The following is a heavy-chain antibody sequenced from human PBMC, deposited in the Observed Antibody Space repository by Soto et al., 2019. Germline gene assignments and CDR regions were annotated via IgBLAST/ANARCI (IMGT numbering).Heavy chain of an antibody. J-gene: IGHJ4*02. CDR2: ISAYNGNT. V-gene: IGHV1-18*01. D-gene: IGHD3-9*01. Sequence: ASVKVSCKASGYTFTSYCISWVRHAPGQGLEWMGWISAYNGNTNYAQKLQGRVTMTTDTSTSTAYMELRSLRSDDTAVYYCARDYDILTGYDYWGQGALVTVSS. CDR3: ARDYDILTGYDY. CDR1: GYTFTSYC.